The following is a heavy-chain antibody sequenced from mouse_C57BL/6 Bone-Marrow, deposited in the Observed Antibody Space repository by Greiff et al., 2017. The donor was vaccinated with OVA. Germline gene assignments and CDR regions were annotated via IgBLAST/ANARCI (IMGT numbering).Heavy chain of an antibody. V-gene: IGHV1-82*01. J-gene: IGHJ2*01. Sequence: VQVVESGPELVKPGASVKISCKASGYAFSSSWMNWVKQRPGKGLEWIGRIYPGDGDTNYNGKFKGKATLTADKSSSTAYMQLSSLTSEDSAVYFCARSVYYYGSSPFDYWGQGTTLTVSS. CDR3: ARSVYYYGSSPFDY. CDR2: IYPGDGDT. D-gene: IGHD1-1*01. CDR1: GYAFSSSW.